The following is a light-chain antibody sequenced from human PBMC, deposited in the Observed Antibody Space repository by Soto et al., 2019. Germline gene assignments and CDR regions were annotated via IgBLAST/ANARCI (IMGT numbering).Light chain of an antibody. J-gene: IGKJ3*01. CDR2: KAS. CDR3: QQYNSY. Sequence: DIQMTQSPSTLSASVRDRVTITCRASQTISSWLAWFQQRPGRAPKFLIYKASSLKNGVPLRFSGSGSGTQFTLTISSLQPDDFATYYCQQYNSYFGPGTKVDIK. CDR1: QTISSW. V-gene: IGKV1-5*03.